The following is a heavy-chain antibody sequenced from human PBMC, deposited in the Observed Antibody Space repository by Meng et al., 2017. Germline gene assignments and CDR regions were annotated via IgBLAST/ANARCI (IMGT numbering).Heavy chain of an antibody. Sequence: GESLKISCAASGFTFSSYAMHWVRQAPGKGLEWVAVISYDGSNKYYADSVKGRFTISRDNSKNTLYLQMNSMRAEDTAVYYCERVRGGKTEEYYFDYWGQGTLVTVSS. J-gene: IGHJ4*02. CDR3: ERVRGGKTEEYYFDY. CDR2: ISYDGSNK. D-gene: IGHD4-23*01. CDR1: GFTFSSYA. V-gene: IGHV3-30*01.